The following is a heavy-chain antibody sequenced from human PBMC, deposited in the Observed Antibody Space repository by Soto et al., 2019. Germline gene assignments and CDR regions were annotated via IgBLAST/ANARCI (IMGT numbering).Heavy chain of an antibody. D-gene: IGHD2-2*01. CDR2: IYHSGTT. CDR3: AAVSGGCSRTTCQIDP. V-gene: IGHV4-4*02. CDR1: SGSISTNYW. Sequence: PSETLSLTCAVSSGSISTNYWWTWVRQSPGKGLEWIGEIYHSGTTNYSPSLKNRVTMSVDKSKNQFSLRLTSVTAADTAVYYCAAVSGGCSRTTCQIDPWGQGTQVTVSS. J-gene: IGHJ5*02.